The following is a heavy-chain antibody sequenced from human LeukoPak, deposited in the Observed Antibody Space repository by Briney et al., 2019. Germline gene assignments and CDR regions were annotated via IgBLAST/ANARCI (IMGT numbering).Heavy chain of an antibody. CDR2: IRYDGSNK. J-gene: IGHJ4*02. V-gene: IGHV3-30*02. D-gene: IGHD6-19*01. CDR1: GFTFSSYG. CDR3: AKDKSPTHGYSSGWYDY. Sequence: PGGSLRLSCAASGFTFSSYGMHWVRQAPGKGLEWVAFIRYDGSNKYYADSVKGRFTISRDNSENTLYLQMNSLRAEDTAVYYCAKDKSPTHGYSSGWYDYWGQGTLVTVSS.